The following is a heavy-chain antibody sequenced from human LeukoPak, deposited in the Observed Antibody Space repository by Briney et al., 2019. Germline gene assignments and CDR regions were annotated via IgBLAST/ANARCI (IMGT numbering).Heavy chain of an antibody. J-gene: IGHJ4*02. CDR3: ARSVPDYTRFDY. CDR2: FKTKYSQV. D-gene: IGHD4-11*01. V-gene: IGHV3-23*05. Sequence: GGSLKLSCVASGFTFSDYAMNWVRQAPGKGLEWVSTFKTKYSQVYYAESVRGRFTISTDNSEKTVYLQMNSLRAEDTALYYCARSVPDYTRFDYWGQGALVTVSS. CDR1: GFTFSDYA.